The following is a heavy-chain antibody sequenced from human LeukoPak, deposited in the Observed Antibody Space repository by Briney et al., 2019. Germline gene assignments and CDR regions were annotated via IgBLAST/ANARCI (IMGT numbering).Heavy chain of an antibody. J-gene: IGHJ6*02. CDR2: IYPGDSDT. D-gene: IGHD3/OR15-3a*01. CDR1: GYSFTSYW. V-gene: IGHV5-51*01. CDR3: ARHLADWGFYYYGIDV. Sequence: GESLKISCKGSGYSFTSYWIGWVRQMPGKGLEWMGIIYPGDSDTRYSPSFQGQVTISADKSISTAYLQWSSLKASDTAMYYCARHLADWGFYYYGIDVWGQGTTVTVSS.